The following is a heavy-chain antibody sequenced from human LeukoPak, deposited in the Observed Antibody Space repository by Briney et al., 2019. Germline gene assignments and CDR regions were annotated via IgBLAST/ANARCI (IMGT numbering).Heavy chain of an antibody. Sequence: SETLSLTCAVYGGSFSGYYWSWIRQPPGKGLEWNGEINHSGSTNYNPSLKSRVTISVDTSKNQFSLKLSSVTAADTAVYYCARDLPPYYFDYWGQGTLVTVSS. CDR1: GGSFSGYY. V-gene: IGHV4-34*01. CDR3: ARDLPPYYFDY. CDR2: INHSGST. J-gene: IGHJ4*02.